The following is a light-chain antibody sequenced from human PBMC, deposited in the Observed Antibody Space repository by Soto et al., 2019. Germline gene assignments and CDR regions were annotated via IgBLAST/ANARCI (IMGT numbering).Light chain of an antibody. V-gene: IGKV1-5*03. Sequence: DIQMTQSPSTLSASVGDRVTITGRASQSISSWLAWYQQKPGKAPKLLIYKASSLESGVPSRFSGSGSGTEFTLTISSLQPDDFATYYCQQYNSYPWTFGQGTKVDIK. J-gene: IGKJ1*01. CDR3: QQYNSYPWT. CDR2: KAS. CDR1: QSISSW.